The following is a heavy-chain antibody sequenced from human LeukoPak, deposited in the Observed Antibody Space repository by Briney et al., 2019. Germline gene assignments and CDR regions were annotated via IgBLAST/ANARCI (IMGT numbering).Heavy chain of an antibody. CDR2: ITGGGTYI. D-gene: IGHD2-2*02. Sequence: PGGSLRLSCAASGFTFSSYTMNWVRQAPGKGLEWVSSITGGGTYIYYADSVKGRFTISRDNAKNSLFLQMNSLRAEDTAVYYCARENYQLLYGLDHWGQGTLVTVSS. V-gene: IGHV3-21*01. CDR1: GFTFSSYT. J-gene: IGHJ4*02. CDR3: ARENYQLLYGLDH.